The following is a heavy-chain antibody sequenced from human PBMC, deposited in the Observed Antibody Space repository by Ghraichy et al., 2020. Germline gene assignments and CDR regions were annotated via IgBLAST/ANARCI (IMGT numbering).Heavy chain of an antibody. Sequence: GGSLRHSCGVSGFTFSSYAMYWVRQRQRKGLEWVSASSVSCGSTYYADSVKSRFIISREDSKNTLYLQMNSLRAEDTAVYYCAKVGVAAQYDAFDICGQGKMATVSS. CDR2: SSVSCGST. J-gene: IGHJ3*02. CDR1: GFTFSSYA. V-gene: IGHV3-23*01. CDR3: AKVGVAAQYDAFDI. D-gene: IGHD6-6*01.